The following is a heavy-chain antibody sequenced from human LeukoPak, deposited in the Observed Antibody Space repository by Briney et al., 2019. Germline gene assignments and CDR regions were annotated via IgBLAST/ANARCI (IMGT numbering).Heavy chain of an antibody. Sequence: SSETLSLTCTVSGYSISSGYYWGWIRQPPGKGLEWIGSIYHSGSTYYNPSLKSRVTISVDTSKNQFSLKLSSVTAADTAVYYCASYRGYYYGMDVWGQGTTVTVSS. D-gene: IGHD3-16*02. V-gene: IGHV4-38-2*02. CDR3: ASYRGYYYGMDV. CDR1: GYSISSGYY. J-gene: IGHJ6*02. CDR2: IYHSGST.